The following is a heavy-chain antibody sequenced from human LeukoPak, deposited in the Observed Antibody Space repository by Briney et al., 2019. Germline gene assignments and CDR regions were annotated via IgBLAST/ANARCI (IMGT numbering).Heavy chain of an antibody. CDR2: INPNSGGT. J-gene: IGHJ4*02. CDR1: GYTFTGYY. Sequence: ASVKVSCKASGYTFTGYYMHWVRQAPGQGLEWMGWINPNSGGTNYAQKFQGRVTMTRDTSISTAYMELSRLRSDDTAVYYCARGVGVPGRYSGSYQYYFDYWGQGTLVTVSS. CDR3: ARGVGVPGRYSGSYQYYFDY. V-gene: IGHV1-2*02. D-gene: IGHD1-26*01.